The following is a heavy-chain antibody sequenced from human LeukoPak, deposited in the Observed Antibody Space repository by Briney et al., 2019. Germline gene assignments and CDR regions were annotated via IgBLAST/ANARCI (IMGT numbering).Heavy chain of an antibody. CDR1: GFTFSSYA. D-gene: IGHD3-22*01. CDR3: AKSTWTYYYDSSGYFLFDY. Sequence: PGGSLRLSCAASGFTFSSYAMSWVRQAPGKGLEWVSAISGSGGSTYYADSVKGRFTISRDNSKNTLYLQMNSLRAEDTAVYYCAKSTWTYYYDSSGYFLFDYWGQGTLVTVSS. CDR2: ISGSGGST. J-gene: IGHJ4*02. V-gene: IGHV3-23*01.